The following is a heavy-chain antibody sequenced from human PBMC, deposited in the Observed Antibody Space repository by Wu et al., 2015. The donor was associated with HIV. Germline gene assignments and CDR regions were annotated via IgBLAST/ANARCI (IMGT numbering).Heavy chain of an antibody. CDR3: ARGYGGMDV. Sequence: QVQLVQSGAEVKKPGASVKVSCKAYGYTFSGYYMHWVRQAPGQGLEWMGWIDPNRGDKNYAQKFQGRVTMTTDTPTRTAHMELRGLRSEDTAVYYCARGYGGMDVWGQGTTVTGLL. J-gene: IGHJ6*02. CDR1: GYTFSGYY. D-gene: IGHD1-1*01. V-gene: IGHV1-2*02. CDR2: IDPNRGDK.